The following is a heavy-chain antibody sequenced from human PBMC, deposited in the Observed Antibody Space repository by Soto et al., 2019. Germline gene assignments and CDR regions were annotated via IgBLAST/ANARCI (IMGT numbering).Heavy chain of an antibody. CDR2: ISYDGSNE. J-gene: IGHJ3*02. CDR1: GFTFSTYG. Sequence: XGSLGLSFAASGFTFSTYGMHWVRQAPGKGLEWVAVISYDGSNEYYADSVKGRFTISRDNSKNTLYLQMNSLRAEDTAVYYCARVAYYYNSSGPLRIWGQGTMVTVSS. D-gene: IGHD3-22*01. CDR3: ARVAYYYNSSGPLRI. V-gene: IGHV3-30*03.